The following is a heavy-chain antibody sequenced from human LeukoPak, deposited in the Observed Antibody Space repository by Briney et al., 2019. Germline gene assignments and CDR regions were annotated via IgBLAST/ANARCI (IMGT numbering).Heavy chain of an antibody. CDR2: IYYSGST. Sequence: SETLSLTCTVSGGSISSYHWGWIRQPPGKGLEWIGSIYYSGSTYYNPSLKSRVTISIDTSKNRFSLKLSSVTAADTAVYYCARLMRSDFDYWGQGTLVTVSS. CDR1: GGSISSYH. J-gene: IGHJ4*02. D-gene: IGHD3-16*01. CDR3: ARLMRSDFDY. V-gene: IGHV4-39*02.